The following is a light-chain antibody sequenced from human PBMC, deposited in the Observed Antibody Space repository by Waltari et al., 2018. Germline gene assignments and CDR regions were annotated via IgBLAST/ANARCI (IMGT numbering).Light chain of an antibody. CDR1: SSNAGTNV. J-gene: IGLJ3*02. CDR2: RND. V-gene: IGLV1-44*01. CDR3: AAWDDSLNGWWV. Sequence: QSVLTQPPSVSGTPGQRVPIASSGRSSNAGTNVVTWSQQLPGKAPKLLIYRNDLRPSGVPDRFSGSKSGTSASLAISGLQSDDEADYYCAAWDDSLNGWWVFGGGTKVTVL.